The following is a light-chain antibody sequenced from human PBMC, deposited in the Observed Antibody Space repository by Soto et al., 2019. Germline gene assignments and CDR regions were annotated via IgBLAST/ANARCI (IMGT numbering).Light chain of an antibody. Sequence: DIQMTQSQSSLSASVGDRVTITCRASQRISTFLNWYQQKPGKAPNLLIYAASSLQSGVPSRFSGSGSGTDFTLTISSLQPDDFATYYCQPSYSLPPTFGGGTKVEI. CDR1: QRISTF. J-gene: IGKJ4*01. CDR3: QPSYSLPPT. V-gene: IGKV1-39*01. CDR2: AAS.